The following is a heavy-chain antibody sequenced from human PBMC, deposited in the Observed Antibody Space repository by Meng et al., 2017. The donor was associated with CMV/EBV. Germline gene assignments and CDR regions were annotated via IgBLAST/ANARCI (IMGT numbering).Heavy chain of an antibody. CDR3: ARAAGPLQGYSYSF. J-gene: IGHJ4*02. V-gene: IGHV1-18*01. Sequence: ASVKVSCKASGYTFTSYGISWVRQAPGQGLEGMGWISAYNGNTNYAQKLQGRVTMTTDTSTSTAYMELRSLRSEDTAVYYCARAAGPLQGYSYSFWGQGTLVTVSS. D-gene: IGHD5-18*01. CDR2: ISAYNGNT. CDR1: GYTFTSYG.